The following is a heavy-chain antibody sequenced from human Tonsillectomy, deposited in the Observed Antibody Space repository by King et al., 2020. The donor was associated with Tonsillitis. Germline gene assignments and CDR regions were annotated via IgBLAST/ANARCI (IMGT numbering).Heavy chain of an antibody. CDR2: IKQDGSEK. J-gene: IGHJ5*02. V-gene: IGHV3-7*03. Sequence: VQLVESGGGLVQPGGSLRLSCAASGFTFSSYWMSWVRQAPGKGLERVANIKQDGSEKYYVDSVKGRFTISRDNAKNSMYLQMNSLRAEETAVYFCTKRSWYSSSWYGVTGWFDPWGQGTLVTVSS. CDR3: TKRSWYSSSWYGVTGWFDP. CDR1: GFTFSSYW. D-gene: IGHD6-13*01.